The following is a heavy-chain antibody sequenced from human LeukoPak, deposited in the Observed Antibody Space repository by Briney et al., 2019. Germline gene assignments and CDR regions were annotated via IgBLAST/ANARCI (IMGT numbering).Heavy chain of an antibody. CDR2: IIPILDTA. D-gene: IGHD3-22*01. J-gene: IGHJ4*02. Sequence: ASVNVSCKASGDSFSSYAFSWVRQAPGQGLEWMGRIIPILDTANYAQNFQGRVTITADTSTSTVYMEVSSLRSEDTAVYYCASREYDSSGYYLYYFDYWGQGTLVTVSS. CDR1: GDSFSSYA. CDR3: ASREYDSSGYYLYYFDY. V-gene: IGHV1-69*04.